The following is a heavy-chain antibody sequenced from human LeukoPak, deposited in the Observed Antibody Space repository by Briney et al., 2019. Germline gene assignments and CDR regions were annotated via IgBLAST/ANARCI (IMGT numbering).Heavy chain of an antibody. CDR1: GYTFTSYD. V-gene: IGHV1-8*01. J-gene: IGHJ4*02. CDR3: ARRGFGLPCDY. CDR2: MNPNSGNT. D-gene: IGHD3/OR15-3a*01. Sequence: ASVRVSCKASGYTFTSYDINWVRQATGQGLEWMGWMNPNSGNTGYAQKFQVRVTMTRNTSISTVYMELSSLRSEDTAVYYCARRGFGLPCDYWGQGTLVTVSS.